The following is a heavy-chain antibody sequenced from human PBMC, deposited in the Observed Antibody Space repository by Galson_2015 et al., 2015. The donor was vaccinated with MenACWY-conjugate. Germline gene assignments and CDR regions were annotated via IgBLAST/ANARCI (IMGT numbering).Heavy chain of an antibody. CDR1: GFSFRQYA. V-gene: IGHV3-23*01. CDR3: AKDVYMDV. Sequence: SLRLSCAVSGFSFRQYAMSWVRQAPGPGLAWVALLRARVAAPHSLASVKGRFTISSDNSKNTLYLQMSRLRAEDTALYYCAKDVYMDVWGKGTTFPVSS. J-gene: IGHJ6*03. CDR2: LRARVAAP.